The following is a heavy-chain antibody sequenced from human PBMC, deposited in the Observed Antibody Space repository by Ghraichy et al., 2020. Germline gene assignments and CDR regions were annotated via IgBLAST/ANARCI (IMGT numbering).Heavy chain of an antibody. CDR2: ISRRSSNI. J-gene: IGHJ4*02. D-gene: IGHD6-13*01. CDR3: ARALCYSLSWAHFDY. Sequence: GSLRLSCAASGFTFSSYSMNWVRKAPGKGREGVAHISRRSSNIYYADSVKGEFTIARDNAKNSLYLQMNNLRDEDTAVYYCARALCYSLSWAHFDYWGQGILVTVSS. V-gene: IGHV3-48*02. CDR1: GFTFSSYS.